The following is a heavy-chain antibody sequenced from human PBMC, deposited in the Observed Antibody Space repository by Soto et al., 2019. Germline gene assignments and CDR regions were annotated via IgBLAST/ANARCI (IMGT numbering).Heavy chain of an antibody. CDR2: LSGYNGDT. J-gene: IGHJ5*02. V-gene: IGHV1-18*01. CDR3: ARADSPSATRGWFDA. Sequence: QVQLVQSGAEVKKPGASVRVSCKASGYSLRNYAFAWVRQAPGQGLEWMAWLSGYNGDTQYAPKFQGRVTLTTDTSSNTAYMDLRTLRSDDTAVYYCARADSPSATRGWFDAWGPGTLVTVSS. D-gene: IGHD2-2*01. CDR1: GYSLRNYA.